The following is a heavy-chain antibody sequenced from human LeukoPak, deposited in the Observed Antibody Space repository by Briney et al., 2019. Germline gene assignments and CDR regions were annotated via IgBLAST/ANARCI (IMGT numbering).Heavy chain of an antibody. Sequence: GASVKVSCKASSCTFTSYGISWVRQAPGQGLEWMGWISAYNGNTNYAQKLQGRVTMTTDTSTSTAYMELRSLRSDDTAVYYCARWYCSSTSCPTDPWGQGTLVTVSS. CDR1: SCTFTSYG. V-gene: IGHV1-18*01. CDR2: ISAYNGNT. D-gene: IGHD2-2*01. J-gene: IGHJ5*02. CDR3: ARWYCSSTSCPTDP.